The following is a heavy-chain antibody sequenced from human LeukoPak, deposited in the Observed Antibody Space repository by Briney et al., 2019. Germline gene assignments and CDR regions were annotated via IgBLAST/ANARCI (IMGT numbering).Heavy chain of an antibody. J-gene: IGHJ6*03. Sequence: GESLKISCQGSGYSFTSYWIGWVRQMPGKGLEWMGIIYPGDSDTRYSPSFQGQVTISADKSISTAYLQWSSLKASDTAMYYCARHPMDDYYYYYMDVWGKGTTVTISS. D-gene: IGHD3-10*01. V-gene: IGHV5-51*01. CDR1: GYSFTSYW. CDR3: ARHPMDDYYYYYMDV. CDR2: IYPGDSDT.